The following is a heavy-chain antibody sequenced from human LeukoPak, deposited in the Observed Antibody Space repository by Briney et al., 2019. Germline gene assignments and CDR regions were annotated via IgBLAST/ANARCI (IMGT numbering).Heavy chain of an antibody. D-gene: IGHD2-2*01. J-gene: IGHJ2*01. CDR3: ARDQGYCSSTSCYEELGDWYFDL. CDR2: INSDESST. CDR1: GFTFSRHW. Sequence: GGSLRLSCAASGFTFSRHWMHWVRQAPGKGLVWVSRINSDESSTSYADSVKGRFTISRDNAKNTLYLQMNSLRAEDTALYHCARDQGYCSSTSCYEELGDWYFDLWGRGTLVTVSS. V-gene: IGHV3-74*01.